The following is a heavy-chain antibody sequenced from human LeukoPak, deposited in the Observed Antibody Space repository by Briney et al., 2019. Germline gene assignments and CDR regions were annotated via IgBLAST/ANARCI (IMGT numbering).Heavy chain of an antibody. CDR2: ISYDGSNK. V-gene: IGHV3-30-3*01. CDR1: GFTFSSYA. Sequence: PGGSLRLSCAASGFTFSSYAMHWVRQAPGKGLKWVAVISYDGSNKYYADSVKGRLTISRDNSKNTLYLQMNSLRAEDTAVYYCARGHGSSSWYGVGDYWGQGTLVTVSS. J-gene: IGHJ4*02. CDR3: ARGHGSSSWYGVGDY. D-gene: IGHD6-13*01.